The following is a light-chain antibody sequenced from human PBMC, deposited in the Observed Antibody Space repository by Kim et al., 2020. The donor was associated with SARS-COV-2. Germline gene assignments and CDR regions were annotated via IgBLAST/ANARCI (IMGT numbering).Light chain of an antibody. CDR1: SSNIGSYL. V-gene: IGLV1-44*01. CDR3: AAWDDSLNAVV. Sequence: ELTQPPSASGTPGQRVTISCSGSSSNIGSYLVNWYQQLAGTAPKLLIYSNTQRPSGVPDRFSGSKSGTSASLAISGLQSEDEADYYCAAWDDSLNAVVFGGGTQLTVL. CDR2: SNT. J-gene: IGLJ2*01.